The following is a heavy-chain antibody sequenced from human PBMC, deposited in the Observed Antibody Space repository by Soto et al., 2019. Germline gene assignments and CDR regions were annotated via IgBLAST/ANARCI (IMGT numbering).Heavy chain of an antibody. J-gene: IGHJ6*02. CDR3: ARDXRYYDSSGYYYYYGMDV. CDR2: ISAYNGNT. V-gene: IGHV1-18*01. Sequence: GASVKVSCKASGYTFTSCGISWVRQAPGQGLEWMGWISAYNGNTNYAQKLQGRVTMTTDTSTSTAYMELRSLRSDDTAVYYCARDXRYYDSSGYYYYYGMDVWGQGTTVTVSS. CDR1: GYTFTSCG. D-gene: IGHD3-22*01.